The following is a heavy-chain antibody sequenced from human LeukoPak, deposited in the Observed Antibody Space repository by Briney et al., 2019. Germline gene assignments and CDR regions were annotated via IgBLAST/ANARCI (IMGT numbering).Heavy chain of an antibody. J-gene: IGHJ6*03. Sequence: PGGSLRLSCAASGFTFSSYAMSWVRQAPGKGLEWVSAISGSGGSTYYADSVKGRFTISRDNSKNTLYLQMNSLRAEDTAVYYCARSGPDSSTVYYYYYMDVWGKGTTVTVSS. CDR3: ARSGPDSSTVYYYYYMDV. CDR1: GFTFSSYA. CDR2: ISGSGGST. D-gene: IGHD6-13*01. V-gene: IGHV3-23*01.